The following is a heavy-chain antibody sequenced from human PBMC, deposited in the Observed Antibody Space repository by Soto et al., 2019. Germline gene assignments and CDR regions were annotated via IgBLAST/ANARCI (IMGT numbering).Heavy chain of an antibody. D-gene: IGHD3-9*01. CDR2: ISAYNGNT. Sequence: GASVKVSCKASGYTFTSYYMHWVRQAPGQGLEWMGWISAYNGNTNYAQKLQGRVTMTTDTSTSTAYMELRSLRSDDTAVYYCARDTYYDILTGYSDAFDIWGQGTMVTVSS. J-gene: IGHJ3*02. V-gene: IGHV1-18*04. CDR3: ARDTYYDILTGYSDAFDI. CDR1: GYTFTSYY.